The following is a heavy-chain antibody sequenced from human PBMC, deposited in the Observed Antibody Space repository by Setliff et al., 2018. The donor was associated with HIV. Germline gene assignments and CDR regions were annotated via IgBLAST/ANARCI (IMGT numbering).Heavy chain of an antibody. Sequence: GESLKISCKTSGYTFSTRWIGWVRQRPGKGLEWMGIIYPGDSDTRYSPSFQGQVIISADKSISTAYLQWSSLKASGTAMYYCARFGGPKLRTNWFDLWGQGTLVTVSS. CDR1: GYTFSTRW. CDR2: IYPGDSDT. V-gene: IGHV5-51*01. CDR3: ARFGGPKLRTNWFDL. J-gene: IGHJ5*02. D-gene: IGHD3-10*01.